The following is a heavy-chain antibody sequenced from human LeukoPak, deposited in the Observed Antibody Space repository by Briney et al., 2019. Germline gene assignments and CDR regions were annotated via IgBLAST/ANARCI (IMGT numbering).Heavy chain of an antibody. V-gene: IGHV3-23*01. D-gene: IGHD1-1*01. J-gene: IGHJ4*02. CDR3: ARRPGLERYYFDY. CDR1: GFTFSSYA. Sequence: GGSLRLSCAASGFTFSSYAMSWVRQAPGKGLQWVSTISGSGGSTYYADSVKGRFTISRDNSKNTLYLQMNSLRADDTAVYYCARRPGLERYYFDYWGRGTLVTVSS. CDR2: ISGSGGST.